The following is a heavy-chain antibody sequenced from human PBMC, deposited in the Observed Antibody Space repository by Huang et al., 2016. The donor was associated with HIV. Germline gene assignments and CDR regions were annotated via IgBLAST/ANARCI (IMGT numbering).Heavy chain of an antibody. CDR1: GFTFGDYA. CDR2: MRSKTDRWTT. CDR3: SRALYCTNTNCYPRSALRGDYYMDV. J-gene: IGHJ6*03. V-gene: IGHV3-49*03. Sequence: EVQLVESGGGWVQSGRSLRLSCTTSGFTFGDYAMSWFRRAPGEGLEWVGFMRSKTDRWTTEYAASVKGRFTLSGDDSRSIAYLQMNYLKSEDTGVYYCSRALYCTNTNCYPRSALRGDYYMDVWGKETAVTVSS. D-gene: IGHD2-2*01.